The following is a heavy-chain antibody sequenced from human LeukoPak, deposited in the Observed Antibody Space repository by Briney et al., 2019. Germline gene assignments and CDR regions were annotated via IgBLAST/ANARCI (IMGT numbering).Heavy chain of an antibody. J-gene: IGHJ5*02. CDR2: IYHSGST. D-gene: IGHD4-17*01. CDR3: ARAVDYGDYGWFDP. V-gene: IGHV4-4*02. Sequence: PSGTLSLTCAVPGGSISSSNWWSWVRQPPGKGLEWIGEIYHSGSTNYNPSLKSRVTISVDKSKNQFSLKLSSVTAADTAVYYCARAVDYGDYGWFDPWGQGTLVTVSS. CDR1: GGSISSSNW.